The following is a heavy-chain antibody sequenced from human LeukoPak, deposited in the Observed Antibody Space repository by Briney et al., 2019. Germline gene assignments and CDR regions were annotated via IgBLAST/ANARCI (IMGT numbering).Heavy chain of an antibody. CDR1: GGSISSSSYY. Sequence: SETLSLTCTVSGGSISSSSYYWGWIRQPPGKGLEWIGSIYYSGSTYYNPSLKSRVTISVDTSKNQFSLKLSSVTAADTAVYYCARALAVAGQPPTDDFDYWGQGTLVTVSS. D-gene: IGHD6-19*01. J-gene: IGHJ4*02. CDR2: IYYSGST. V-gene: IGHV4-39*07. CDR3: ARALAVAGQPPTDDFDY.